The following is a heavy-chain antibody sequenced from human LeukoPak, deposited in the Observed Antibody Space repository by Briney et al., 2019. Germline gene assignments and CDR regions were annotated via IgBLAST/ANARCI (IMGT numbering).Heavy chain of an antibody. CDR3: ARDSGYSGYDLDY. D-gene: IGHD5-12*01. V-gene: IGHV3-48*01. J-gene: IGHJ4*02. CDR1: GFTFSSYS. CDR2: ISSSSSTI. Sequence: GGSLRLSCAASGFTFSSYSMNWVRRAPGKGLEWVSYISSSSSTIYYADSVKGRFTISRDNAKNSLYLQMNSLRAEDTAVYYCARDSGYSGYDLDYWGQGTLVTVSS.